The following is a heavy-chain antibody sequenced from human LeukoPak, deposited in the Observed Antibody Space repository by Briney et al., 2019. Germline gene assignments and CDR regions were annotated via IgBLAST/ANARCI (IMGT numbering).Heavy chain of an antibody. CDR2: ITPIFGTA. CDR3: ARSYCGSDCQPGYFDL. J-gene: IGHJ2*01. Sequence: SVKVSCKASGGTFSRYAISWVRQSPGQGLEWMGGITPIFGTANYAQKFQGRVTMTRDTSTSTVYMELSSLRSEDTAVYYCARSYCGSDCQPGYFDLWGRGTLVTVSS. CDR1: GGTFSRYA. V-gene: IGHV1-69*05. D-gene: IGHD2-21*02.